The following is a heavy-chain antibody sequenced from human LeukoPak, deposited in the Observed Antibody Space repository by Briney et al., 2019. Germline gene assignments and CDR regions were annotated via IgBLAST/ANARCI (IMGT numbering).Heavy chain of an antibody. J-gene: IGHJ3*02. CDR1: GFTFSTFD. CDR3: ARAGQWFCDPYDI. Sequence: GGSLRLSCAASGFTFSTFDMHWVRQGAGKGLEWVSGIGTAGDTHYADSVKGRFTISRENAKNSLYLQMNSLRAGDTSVYYCARAGQWFCDPYDIWGPGTMVTVSS. D-gene: IGHD3-10*01. V-gene: IGHV3-13*01. CDR2: IGTAGDT.